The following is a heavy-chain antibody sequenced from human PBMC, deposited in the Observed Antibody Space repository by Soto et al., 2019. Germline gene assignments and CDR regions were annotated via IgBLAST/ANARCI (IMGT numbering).Heavy chain of an antibody. J-gene: IGHJ4*02. CDR1: GGSISSGGYY. CDR2: IYYSGST. D-gene: IGHD3-22*01. V-gene: IGHV4-31*03. Sequence: SETLSLTCTVSGGSISSGGYYWSWIRQHPGKGLEWIGYIYYSGSTYYNPSLKSRVTISVDTSKNQFSLKLSSVTAADTAVYYCARELRGYYDSSGYYYYFDYWGQGTLVTVSS. CDR3: ARELRGYYDSSGYYYYFDY.